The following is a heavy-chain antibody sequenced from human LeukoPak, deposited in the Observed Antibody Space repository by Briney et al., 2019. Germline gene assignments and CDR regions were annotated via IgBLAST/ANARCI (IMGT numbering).Heavy chain of an antibody. J-gene: IGHJ4*02. CDR1: GFSFSSYG. Sequence: PGGSLRLSCAASGFSFSSYGMHWVRQAPGKGLEWVAFIRNDGNNIRYADSVKGRFTISRDNSKNTLYLQMNSLKSEDTAVYYCAKDDVTIFGVAPHYFDYWGQGTLVTVSS. V-gene: IGHV3-30*02. CDR3: AKDDVTIFGVAPHYFDY. D-gene: IGHD3-3*01. CDR2: IRNDGNNI.